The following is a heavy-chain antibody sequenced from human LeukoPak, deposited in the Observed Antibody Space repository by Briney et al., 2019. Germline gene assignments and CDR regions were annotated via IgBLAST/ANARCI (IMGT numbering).Heavy chain of an antibody. J-gene: IGHJ4*02. CDR2: INPNSGGT. Sequence: ASVKVSCKASGYTFTGYYMHWVRQAPGQGLEWMGWINPNSGGTNYAQKFQGRVTMTRDTSISTAYMELSRLRSDDTAVYYCARAYYYGSGPIDYWGQGTLVTVSS. CDR1: GYTFTGYY. CDR3: ARAYYYGSGPIDY. V-gene: IGHV1-2*02. D-gene: IGHD3-10*01.